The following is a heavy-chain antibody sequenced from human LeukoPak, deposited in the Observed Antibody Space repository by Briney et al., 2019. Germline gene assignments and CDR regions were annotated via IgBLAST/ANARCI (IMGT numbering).Heavy chain of an antibody. V-gene: IGHV4-4*07. CDR3: ARVLDHYAPHAFDI. CDR1: GGSISSYY. Sequence: PSETLSLTCTVSGGSISSYYWSWIRQPAGKGLEWIGRIYTSGSTNYNPSLKSRVTMSVDTSKNQFSLKLSSVTAADTAVSYCARVLDHYAPHAFDIWGQGTMVTVSS. J-gene: IGHJ3*02. D-gene: IGHD4-17*01. CDR2: IYTSGST.